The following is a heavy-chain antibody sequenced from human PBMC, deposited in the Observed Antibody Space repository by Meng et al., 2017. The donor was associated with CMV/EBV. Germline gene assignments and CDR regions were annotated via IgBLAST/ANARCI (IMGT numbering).Heavy chain of an antibody. J-gene: IGHJ4*02. Sequence: ETLSLTCAASGFTFSSYWMSWVRQAPGKGLEWVANIKQDGSEKYYVDSVKGRFTISRDNAKNSLYLQMNSLRAEDTAVYYCARGGGDYSGYDWEADYWGQGTLVTVSS. CDR2: IKQDGSEK. CDR1: GFTFSSYW. D-gene: IGHD5-12*01. CDR3: ARGGGDYSGYDWEADY. V-gene: IGHV3-7*04.